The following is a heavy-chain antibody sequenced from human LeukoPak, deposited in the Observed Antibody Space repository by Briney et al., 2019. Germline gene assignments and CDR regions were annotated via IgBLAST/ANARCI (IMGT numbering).Heavy chain of an antibody. J-gene: IGHJ3*01. V-gene: IGHV3-30*04. CDR1: GFTFSSYA. Sequence: GGSLRLSCAASGFTFSSYAMHWVRQAPGKGPEWVAVISYDGSNKYYADSVKGRFTISRDNAKNSLYLQINSLRAEDTAVYYCARSSYSSSSSVWGQGTMVTVSS. CDR3: ARSSYSSSSSV. CDR2: ISYDGSNK. D-gene: IGHD6-6*01.